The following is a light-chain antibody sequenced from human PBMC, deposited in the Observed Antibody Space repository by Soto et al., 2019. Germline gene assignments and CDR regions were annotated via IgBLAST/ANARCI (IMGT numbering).Light chain of an antibody. V-gene: IGLV2-14*03. CDR2: DII. CDR1: SSDVGAYIF. Sequence: QSVLTQPASVSGPPGQSITISCTGTSSDVGAYIFVSWYQQHPGKAPKLMIYDIINRPSGVSNRFSGSKSGNTASLTISGLQAEDEADYYCVSFTTSRSYVFGTGTKVTVL. J-gene: IGLJ1*01. CDR3: VSFTTSRSYV.